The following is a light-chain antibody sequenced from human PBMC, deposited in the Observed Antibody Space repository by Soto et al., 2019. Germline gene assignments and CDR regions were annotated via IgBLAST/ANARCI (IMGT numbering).Light chain of an antibody. CDR3: SSYTSSSTYV. CDR1: SSDVGGYNY. CDR2: DVS. J-gene: IGLJ1*01. Sequence: QSALSQPAYVSGSPGQSITISCTGTSSDVGGYNYVSWYQQHPGKAPKLMIYDVSNRPSGVSNRFSGSTSGNTASLTFSGLQAEDEADYYCSSYTSSSTYVFGPGTKVTVL. V-gene: IGLV2-14*01.